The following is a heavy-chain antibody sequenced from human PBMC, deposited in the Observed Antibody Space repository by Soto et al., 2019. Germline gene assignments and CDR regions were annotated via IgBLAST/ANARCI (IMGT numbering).Heavy chain of an antibody. CDR2: ISGSSSNI. V-gene: IGHV3-21*01. Sequence: EVQLVESGGGLVKPGGSLRLSCAASGFNFSDYSMNWVRQAPGKGLEGVSSISGSSSNIDYADSVKGRFTISRDNAKNSLFLQMNSLRAEDTALYYCARTETPRYYYFYFMDVWAKGTTVTVSS. CDR1: GFNFSDYS. D-gene: IGHD2-15*01. CDR3: ARTETPRYYYFYFMDV. J-gene: IGHJ6*03.